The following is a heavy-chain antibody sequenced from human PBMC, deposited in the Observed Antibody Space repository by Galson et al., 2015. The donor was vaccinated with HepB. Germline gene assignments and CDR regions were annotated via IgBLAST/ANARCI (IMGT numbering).Heavy chain of an antibody. CDR3: ARGSRIAAARGGGMDV. Sequence: RYYADSVKGRFTISRDNSKNTLYLQMNSLRAEDTAVYYCARGSRIAAARGGGMDVWGQGTTVTVSS. V-gene: IGHV3-33*01. CDR2: R. J-gene: IGHJ6*02. D-gene: IGHD6-13*01.